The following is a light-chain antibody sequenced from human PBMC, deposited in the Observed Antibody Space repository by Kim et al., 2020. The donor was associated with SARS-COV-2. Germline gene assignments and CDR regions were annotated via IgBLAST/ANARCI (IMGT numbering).Light chain of an antibody. CDR1: NIGGKG. J-gene: IGLJ3*02. CDR2: FGS. CDR3: QVWDSSSDQGV. V-gene: IGLV3-21*04. Sequence: RGKTATITSGEMNIGGKGLLWSKRKPGRAPASVIYFGSARPSGIPERFSGSNSDNTATLTISRVEAGDEADYFCQVWDSSSDQGVFGGGTQLTVL.